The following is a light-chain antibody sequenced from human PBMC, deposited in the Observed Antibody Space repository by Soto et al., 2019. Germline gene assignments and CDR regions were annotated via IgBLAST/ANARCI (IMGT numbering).Light chain of an antibody. J-gene: IGKJ1*01. CDR3: QQSYSTLWT. Sequence: DIQMTQSPSSLSASVGDRVTITCRASQSISSHLNWYQQKPGKAPKLLIYAASSLQSGVSSRFSGIGSGTDFTLTISSLQPEDFATYYCQQSYSTLWTFGQGTKVEIK. CDR1: QSISSH. CDR2: AAS. V-gene: IGKV1-39*01.